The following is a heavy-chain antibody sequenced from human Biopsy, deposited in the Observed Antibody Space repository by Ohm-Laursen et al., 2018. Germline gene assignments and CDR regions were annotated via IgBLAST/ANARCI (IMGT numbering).Heavy chain of an antibody. Sequence: SSVRVSCKASGYSFTSYYMHWVRQAPGQGLEWMGMINPSGSTTSYPQIFQGRVTMTRDTSKSTVYMELSSLKSADTAVYFCARNTGWYGDLYYFDYWGQGTLVTVSS. V-gene: IGHV1-46*01. CDR1: GYSFTSYY. CDR3: ARNTGWYGDLYYFDY. CDR2: INPSGSTT. D-gene: IGHD6-19*01. J-gene: IGHJ4*02.